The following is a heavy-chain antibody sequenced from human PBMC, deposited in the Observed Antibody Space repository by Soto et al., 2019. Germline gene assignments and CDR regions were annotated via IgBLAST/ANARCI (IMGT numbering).Heavy chain of an antibody. CDR1: GFTFSSYA. Sequence: VGSLRLSCAASGFTFSSYAMSWVRQAPGKGLEWVSAIRGSGGRTYYADSVKGRFTISRDNSKNTLYLQMNSLRAEDTAVYYCAKNPRSWIGKKFNYYYGMDVWGQGTTVTVSS. J-gene: IGHJ6*02. D-gene: IGHD3-10*01. V-gene: IGHV3-23*01. CDR3: AKNPRSWIGKKFNYYYGMDV. CDR2: IRGSGGRT.